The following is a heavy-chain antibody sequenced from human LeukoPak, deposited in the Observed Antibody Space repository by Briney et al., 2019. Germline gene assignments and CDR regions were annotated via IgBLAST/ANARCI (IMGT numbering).Heavy chain of an antibody. CDR2: IRYDGSNK. CDR3: AGPMGPAAIFGFDY. CDR1: GFSFSSYA. Sequence: PGGSLRLSCAASGFSFSSYAMSWVRQAPGKGLEGVAYIRYDGSNKYYADSVKGRFTISRDISKNTLYLQMNSLRAEDTAVYYCAGPMGPAAIFGFDYWGQGTLVTVSS. J-gene: IGHJ4*02. D-gene: IGHD2-2*01. V-gene: IGHV3-30*02.